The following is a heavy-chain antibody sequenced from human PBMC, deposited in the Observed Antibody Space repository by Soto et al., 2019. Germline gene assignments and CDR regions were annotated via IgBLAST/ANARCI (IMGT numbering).Heavy chain of an antibody. Sequence: QVQLVQSGAEVKKPGSSVKVSCKASGGTFSSYAISWVRQAPGQGLEWMGGIIPIFGTANYAQKFQGRVTITADESTSTAYMELISLRSEDTAVYYCVRVGRGYDDFDYWGQGTLVTVSS. D-gene: IGHD5-12*01. CDR3: VRVGRGYDDFDY. CDR1: GGTFSSYA. CDR2: IIPIFGTA. V-gene: IGHV1-69*01. J-gene: IGHJ4*02.